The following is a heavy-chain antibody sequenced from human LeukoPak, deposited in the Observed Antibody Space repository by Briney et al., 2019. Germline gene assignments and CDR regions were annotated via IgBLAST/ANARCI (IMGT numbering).Heavy chain of an antibody. D-gene: IGHD6-13*01. Sequence: PSQSLSLTCAVSGGSISSGGYSWSWIRQPPGKGLGWIGYIYHTGSTYYNPSPKSRVTISVDRSKNQFSLKLSSVTAADTAVYYCAREGYSSSWYPWYFDLWGRGTLVTVSS. CDR1: GGSISSGGYS. J-gene: IGHJ2*01. CDR3: AREGYSSSWYPWYFDL. CDR2: IYHTGST. V-gene: IGHV4-30-2*01.